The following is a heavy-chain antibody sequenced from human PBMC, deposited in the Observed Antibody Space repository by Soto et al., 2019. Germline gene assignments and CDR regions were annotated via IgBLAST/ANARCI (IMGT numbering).Heavy chain of an antibody. CDR1: GGTFSSLD. Sequence: SVKVSCKASGGTFSSLDINWVRQAPGQGLEWMGGIIPISETTNYAQIFQGRVSIVADKSTSTAYTELSRLRSEDTAVYYCARALLSHSYDSGGYDSYFHAMDVWGQGTPVTVSS. V-gene: IGHV1-69*06. J-gene: IGHJ6*02. D-gene: IGHD3-22*01. CDR2: IIPISETT. CDR3: ARALLSHSYDSGGYDSYFHAMDV.